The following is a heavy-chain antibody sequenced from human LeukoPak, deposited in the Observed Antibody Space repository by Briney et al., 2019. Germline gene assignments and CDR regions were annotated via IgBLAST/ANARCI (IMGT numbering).Heavy chain of an antibody. D-gene: IGHD3-22*01. V-gene: IGHV3-48*04. Sequence: GGSLRLSCAASGFTFSSYSMNWVRQAPGKGLEWVAYISNSSSTIYYADSVKGRFTISRDNAKNSLYLQMNSLRAEDTAVYYCARDTTGGRIVAFDFDYSGEGAPVTVSS. J-gene: IGHJ4*02. CDR3: ARDTTGGRIVAFDFDY. CDR2: ISNSSSTI. CDR1: GFTFSSYS.